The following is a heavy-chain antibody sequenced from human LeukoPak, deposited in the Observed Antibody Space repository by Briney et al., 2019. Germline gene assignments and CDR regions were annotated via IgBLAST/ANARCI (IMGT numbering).Heavy chain of an antibody. D-gene: IGHD2-21*01. CDR1: GFTFSTYF. Sequence: GGSLRLSCAASGFTFSTYFMHWVRQAPGKGLEWVADIARDGSHTFYVESVKGRFTISRDNSKNTLYLQMNSLRAEDTAVYFCARERQDTILHSGAFDIWGQGTMVTVSS. V-gene: IGHV3-30-3*01. CDR3: ARERQDTILHSGAFDI. J-gene: IGHJ3*02. CDR2: IARDGSHT.